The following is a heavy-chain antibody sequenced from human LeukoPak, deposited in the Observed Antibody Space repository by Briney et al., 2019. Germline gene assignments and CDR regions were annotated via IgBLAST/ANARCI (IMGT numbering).Heavy chain of an antibody. V-gene: IGHV5-51*01. J-gene: IGHJ6*03. CDR1: GYSFTSYW. CDR3: ARLSTMVRGVHYYYYYMDV. D-gene: IGHD3-10*01. CDR2: IYPGDSDT. Sequence: GESLKISCKGSGYSFTSYWIGWVRQMPGKGLEWMGIIYPGDSDTRYSPSFQGQVTISADKSISTAYLQWSSLKASDTAVYYCARLSTMVRGVHYYYYYMDVWGKGTTVTVSS.